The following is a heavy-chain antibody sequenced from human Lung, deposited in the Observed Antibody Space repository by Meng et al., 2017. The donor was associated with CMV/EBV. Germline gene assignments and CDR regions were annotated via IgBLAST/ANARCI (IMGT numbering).Heavy chain of an antibody. CDR1: GFAFSTYA. Sequence: GESLKISCAASGFAFSTYAMTWVRQAPGKGLEWVSSISGTFSYISYIDSVKGRFTISRDNAKNSLFLQMDSLKPEDTAIYFCARDRKGRGLPMVRGDDYWGQGTPVTVSS. D-gene: IGHD3-10*01. CDR3: ARDRKGRGLPMVRGDDY. J-gene: IGHJ4*02. CDR2: ISGTFSYI. V-gene: IGHV3-21*01.